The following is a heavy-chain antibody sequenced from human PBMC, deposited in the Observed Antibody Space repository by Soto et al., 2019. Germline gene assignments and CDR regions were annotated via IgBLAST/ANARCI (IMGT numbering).Heavy chain of an antibody. Sequence: ASVKVSCKASGYTFTSYSISWVRQAPGQGLEWMGIINPSGGSTSYAQKFQGRVTMTRDTSTSTVYMELSSLRSEDTAVYYCARDLYDFWSGYSVGGDYYYYGMDVCGQVTTVTVSS. CDR1: GYTFTSYS. D-gene: IGHD3-3*01. CDR3: ARDLYDFWSGYSVGGDYYYYGMDV. J-gene: IGHJ6*02. V-gene: IGHV1-46*01. CDR2: INPSGGST.